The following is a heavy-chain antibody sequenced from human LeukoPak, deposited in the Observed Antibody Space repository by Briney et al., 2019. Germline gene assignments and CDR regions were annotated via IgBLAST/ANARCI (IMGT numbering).Heavy chain of an antibody. Sequence: SKTLSLTCTVSGGSISSSSYYWGWIRQPPGKGLEWIGSFYYSGSTNYNPSLKSRVTISVDTSKNQFSLKLSSVTAADTAVYYCARESGGYSSGWYDYWGQGTLVTVSS. J-gene: IGHJ4*02. V-gene: IGHV4-39*07. CDR2: FYYSGST. D-gene: IGHD6-19*01. CDR3: ARESGGYSSGWYDY. CDR1: GGSISSSSYY.